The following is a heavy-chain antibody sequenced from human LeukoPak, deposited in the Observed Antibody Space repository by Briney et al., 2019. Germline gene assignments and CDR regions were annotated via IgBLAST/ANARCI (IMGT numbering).Heavy chain of an antibody. CDR2: ISGSGGST. CDR1: GFTFSSYA. V-gene: IGHV3-23*01. D-gene: IGHD3-10*01. J-gene: IGHJ4*02. CDR3: AKDLWFGADGDY. Sequence: GGSLRLSCAASGFTFSSYAMSWVRQAPGKGLEWVSAISGSGGSTYYADSVKGRFTISRDNSKNTLYLQMNSLRAGDTPVYYWAKDLWFGADGDYGGRGPRATVSS.